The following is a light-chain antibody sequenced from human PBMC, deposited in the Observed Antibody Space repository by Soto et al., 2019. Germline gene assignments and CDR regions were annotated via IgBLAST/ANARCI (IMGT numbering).Light chain of an antibody. Sequence: SALTQPASVSGSPGQSITISCTGTSSDVGAYNYVSWYQHHPGKAPKLMIYDVSYRPSGVSDRFSGSKSGNTASLTISGLQAEDEADYYCGSYTSSSTLAFGTGTKVTVL. V-gene: IGLV2-14*01. CDR3: GSYTSSSTLA. CDR1: SSDVGAYNY. J-gene: IGLJ1*01. CDR2: DVS.